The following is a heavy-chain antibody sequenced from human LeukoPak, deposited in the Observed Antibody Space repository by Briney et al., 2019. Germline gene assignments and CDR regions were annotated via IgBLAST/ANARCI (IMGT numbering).Heavy chain of an antibody. J-gene: IGHJ4*02. Sequence: SQTLSLTCTVSGGSISSGDYYWSWIRQPPGKGLEWIGYIYYSGSTYYNPSLKCRVTISVDTSKNQFSLKLSSVTAADTAVYYCARGYSYYYDSSGYYKEGVGYYFDYWGQGTLVTVSS. CDR3: ARGYSYYYDSSGYYKEGVGYYFDY. V-gene: IGHV4-30-4*08. CDR2: IYYSGST. D-gene: IGHD3-22*01. CDR1: GGSISSGDYY.